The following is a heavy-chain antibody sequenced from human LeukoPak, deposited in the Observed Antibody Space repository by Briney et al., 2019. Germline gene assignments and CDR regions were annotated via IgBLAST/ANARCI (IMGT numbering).Heavy chain of an antibody. J-gene: IGHJ4*02. D-gene: IGHD1-26*01. CDR1: GVTFSNYG. CDR2: IWYDGSNK. V-gene: IGHV3-33*01. CDR3: ARGGYSGSDASLYYFDY. Sequence: GRSLRLSCAASGVTFSNYGMHWVRQAPGKGLEWVAVIWYDGSNKYYADSVKGRFTISRDNSKNTLYLQMNRLRAEDTAVYYCARGGYSGSDASLYYFDYWGQGTLVTVSS.